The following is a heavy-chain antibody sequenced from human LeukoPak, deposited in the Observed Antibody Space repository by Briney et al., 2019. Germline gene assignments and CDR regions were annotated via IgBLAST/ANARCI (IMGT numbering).Heavy chain of an antibody. CDR3: ARDRHGDSDY. CDR1: GYTFTSYD. D-gene: IGHD4-17*01. J-gene: IGHJ4*02. CDR2: IIPILGIA. V-gene: IGHV1-69*04. Sequence: SVKVSCKASGYTFTSYDINWVRQATGQGLEWMGRIIPILGIANYAQKFQGRVTITADKSTSTAYMELSSLRSEDTAVYYCARDRHGDSDYWGQGTLVTVSS.